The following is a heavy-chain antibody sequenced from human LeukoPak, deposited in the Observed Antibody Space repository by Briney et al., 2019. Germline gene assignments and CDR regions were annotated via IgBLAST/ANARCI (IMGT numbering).Heavy chain of an antibody. V-gene: IGHV6-1*01. CDR1: GDSVSSNSAG. D-gene: IGHD5-24*01. CDR3: AGRLWRRDGYNLSAFDI. J-gene: IGHJ3*02. Sequence: PSQTLSLTCAISGDSVSSNSAGWNWIRRSPSRGLEWLGKTYYRSKRSNEYAVSVKSRIIINSDTSKNQFSLQQNSVSPEDTAVYYCAGRLWRRDGYNLSAFDIWGQGTMVTVSS. CDR2: TYYRSKRSN.